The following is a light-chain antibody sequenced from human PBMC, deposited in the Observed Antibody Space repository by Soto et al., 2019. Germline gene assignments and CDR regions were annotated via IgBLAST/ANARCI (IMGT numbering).Light chain of an antibody. Sequence: EVVLTQSPATLALSPGEGATLSCRASQSVSSYLAWYQQKPGQGPRLLIYDASKRATGIPARFSGSGSVTDFPLTISSLEPEDFAIYYCEQSDKWPRPFGGGT. CDR2: DAS. V-gene: IGKV3-11*01. CDR3: EQSDKWPRP. J-gene: IGKJ4*01. CDR1: QSVSSY.